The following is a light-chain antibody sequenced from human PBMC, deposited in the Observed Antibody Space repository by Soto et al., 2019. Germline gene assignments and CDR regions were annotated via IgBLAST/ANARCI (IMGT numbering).Light chain of an antibody. V-gene: IGKV3-20*01. CDR2: GAS. CDR1: QSVSSSF. J-gene: IGKJ1*01. Sequence: EIVLTQSPGTLSLSPGERATLSCRASQSVSSSFLAWYQQKPGQAPRLLIYGASSRATGIPDRFSGSGSGTDFTLTISRLETEDFAVYSCQQYDRSPWTFGQGTKVEIK. CDR3: QQYDRSPWT.